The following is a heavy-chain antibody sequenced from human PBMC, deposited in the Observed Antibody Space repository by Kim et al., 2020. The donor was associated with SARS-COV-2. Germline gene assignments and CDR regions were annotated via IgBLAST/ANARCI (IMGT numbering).Heavy chain of an antibody. Sequence: SKTLSLTCAVSGGSISSSNWWSWVRQPPGKGLEWIGEIYHSGSTNYNPSLKSRVTISVDKSKNQFSLKLSSVTAADTAVYYCARERALGYYGMDVWGQGTTVTVSS. CDR2: IYHSGST. D-gene: IGHD7-27*01. CDR3: ARERALGYYGMDV. V-gene: IGHV4-4*02. J-gene: IGHJ6*02. CDR1: GGSISSSNW.